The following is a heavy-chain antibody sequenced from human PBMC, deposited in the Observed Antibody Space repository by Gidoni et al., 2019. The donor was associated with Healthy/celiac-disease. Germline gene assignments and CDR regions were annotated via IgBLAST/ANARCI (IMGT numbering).Heavy chain of an antibody. CDR1: GFTFSSYE. CDR2: LSSSGSTI. V-gene: IGHV3-48*03. Sequence: EVQLVESGGGLVQPGGSLRLSCAASGFTFSSYEMNWVRQAPGKGLEWVSYLSSSGSTIYYADSVKGRFTISRDNAKNSLYLQMNSLRAEDTAVYYCARDDLGPVFSGWPYWGQGTLVTVSS. D-gene: IGHD6-19*01. J-gene: IGHJ4*02. CDR3: ARDDLGPVFSGWPY.